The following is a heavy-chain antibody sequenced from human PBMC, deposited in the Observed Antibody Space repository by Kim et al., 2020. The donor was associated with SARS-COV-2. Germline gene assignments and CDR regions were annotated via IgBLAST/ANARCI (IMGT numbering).Heavy chain of an antibody. CDR3: ARLGVGATGSDGY. Sequence: GESLKISCKGSGYNCPSYWITWVRQMPGKGLEVMARIDPSDSYINYSPSFQGHVTISADRSITTAYLQWSSLKASDTAMYYCARLGVGATGSDGYWGQGTLVTVSS. V-gene: IGHV5-10-1*01. CDR2: IDPSDSYI. CDR1: GYNCPSYW. D-gene: IGHD1-26*01. J-gene: IGHJ4*02.